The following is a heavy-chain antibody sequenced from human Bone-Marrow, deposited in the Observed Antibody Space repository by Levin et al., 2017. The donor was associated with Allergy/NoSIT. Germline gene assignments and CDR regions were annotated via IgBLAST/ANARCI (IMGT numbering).Heavy chain of an antibody. CDR2: IYWDDDK. Sequence: SGPTLVKPPQTLTLTCTFSGFSLSSYGVGVGWVRQPPGKALEWLAVIYWDDDKRYSPSLKSRLTITKDTSKDQVVLTMANMDTVDSGTYYCAQRGSWAGNNWDTGYLDYWGQGTLVTVSS. CDR3: AQRGSWAGNNWDTGYLDY. CDR1: GFSLSSYGVG. V-gene: IGHV2-5*02. J-gene: IGHJ4*02. D-gene: IGHD1-1*01.